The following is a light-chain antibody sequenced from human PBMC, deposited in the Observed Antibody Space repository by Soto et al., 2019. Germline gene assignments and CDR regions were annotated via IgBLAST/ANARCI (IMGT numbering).Light chain of an antibody. Sequence: QSALTQPPSVSGSPGQSVTISCTGTSSDVGAFNYVSWYQHHPGKVPKFLIYEVNKRPSGVPDRFSGSKSGNTASLTVSGLQPEDEAEYFCSSFVGGTSYVFGTGTKVTVL. CDR2: EVN. J-gene: IGLJ1*01. CDR3: SSFVGGTSYV. CDR1: SSDVGAFNY. V-gene: IGLV2-8*01.